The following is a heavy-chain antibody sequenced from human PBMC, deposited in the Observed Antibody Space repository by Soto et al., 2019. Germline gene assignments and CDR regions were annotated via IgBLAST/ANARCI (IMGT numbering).Heavy chain of an antibody. CDR3: ARDQGSGPGD. J-gene: IGHJ4*02. Sequence: QVQLQESGPGLVRPSGTVSLTCAVSGLSISSGDWWGWVRQPPGKGLEGIGEIHHSGSTNYNPSLKSRVTMSVVPSKDLFSLTLTSVTAADTAFYSCARDQGSGPGDWGQGTLVSVSS. D-gene: IGHD6-25*01. V-gene: IGHV4-4*02. CDR2: IHHSGST. CDR1: GLSISSGDW.